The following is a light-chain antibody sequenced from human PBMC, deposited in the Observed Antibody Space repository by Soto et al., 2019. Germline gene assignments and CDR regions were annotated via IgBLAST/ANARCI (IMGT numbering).Light chain of an antibody. J-gene: IGLJ3*02. CDR3: ALYLGGGISV. V-gene: IGLV8-61*01. CDR2: STS. Sequence: QTVVTQEPSSSVSPGGTVTLTCGLNSGSVSHSHYPSWYQQTPGQAPRTLIYSTSTRSSGVSDRFSGSILGNKAALTITGAQVDDESDFYCALYLGGGISVFGGGTKLTVL. CDR1: SGSVSHSHY.